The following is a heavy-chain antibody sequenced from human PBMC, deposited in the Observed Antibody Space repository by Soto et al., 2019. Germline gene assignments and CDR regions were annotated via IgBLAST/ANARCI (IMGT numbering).Heavy chain of an antibody. V-gene: IGHV3-23*01. J-gene: IGHJ4*02. D-gene: IGHD3-22*01. CDR2: INNNSGRK. CDR1: GFSFSSYT. Sequence: GGSLRLSCAASGFSFSSYTMNWVRQAPGKGLEWVSSINNNSGRKYYADSVKGRFTISRDNSKNTLFLQMNSLKAEDTAGYFCAKDGDYEYFDYWGQGTQVTVSS. CDR3: AKDGDYEYFDY.